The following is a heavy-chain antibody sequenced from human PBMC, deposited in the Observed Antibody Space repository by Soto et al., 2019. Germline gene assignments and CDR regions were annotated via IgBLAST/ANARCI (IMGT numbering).Heavy chain of an antibody. Sequence: ASVKVSCTASGYTFTSYGISWVRQAPGQGLEWMGWISAYNGNTNYAQKLQGRVTMTTDTSTSTAYMELRSLRSDDTAVYYCARDDDFWSGNNWFDPWGQGTLVTVSS. CDR3: ARDDDFWSGNNWFDP. V-gene: IGHV1-18*01. CDR1: GYTFTSYG. J-gene: IGHJ5*02. D-gene: IGHD3-3*01. CDR2: ISAYNGNT.